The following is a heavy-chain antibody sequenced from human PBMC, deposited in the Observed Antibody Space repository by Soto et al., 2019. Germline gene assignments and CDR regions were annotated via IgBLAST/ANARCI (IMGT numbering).Heavy chain of an antibody. CDR3: ARLWKVRGVMHYGMDV. CDR2: IYPGDSDT. J-gene: IGHJ6*02. D-gene: IGHD3-10*01. V-gene: IGHV5-51*01. Sequence: GESLKISCKGSGYSFTSYWIGWVRQMPGKGLEWMGIIYPGDSDTRYSPSFQGQVTISADKSISTAYLQWSSLKASGTAMYYCARLWKVRGVMHYGMDVWGQGTTVTVSS. CDR1: GYSFTSYW.